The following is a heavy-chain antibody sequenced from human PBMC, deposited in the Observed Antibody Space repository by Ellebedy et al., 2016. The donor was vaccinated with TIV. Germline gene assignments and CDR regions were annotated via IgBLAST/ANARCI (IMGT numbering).Heavy chain of an antibody. CDR3: ARITVAHFDY. CDR1: GFTVSSNY. CDR2: IYSGGST. V-gene: IGHV3-66*01. D-gene: IGHD4-23*01. Sequence: GESLKISCAASGFTVSSNYMSWVRQAPGKGLEWVSVIYSGGSTYYADSVKGRFTISRDNSKNTLYLQMNSLRAEDTAVYYCARITVAHFDYWGQGTRVTVSS. J-gene: IGHJ4*02.